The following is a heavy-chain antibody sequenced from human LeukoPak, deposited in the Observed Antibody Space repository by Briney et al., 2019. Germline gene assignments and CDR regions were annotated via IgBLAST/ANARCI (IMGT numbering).Heavy chain of an antibody. CDR1: GYTLTELS. CDR2: FDPEDGET. Sequence: ASVTVSCKVSGYTLTELSMHWVRQAPGKGLEWMGGFDPEDGETIYAQKFQGRVTMTEDTSTDTAYMELSSLRSEDTAVYYCATRARYCSSTSCPYYYYYGMDAWGQGTTVTVSS. V-gene: IGHV1-24*01. J-gene: IGHJ6*02. D-gene: IGHD2-2*01. CDR3: ATRARYCSSTSCPYYYYYGMDA.